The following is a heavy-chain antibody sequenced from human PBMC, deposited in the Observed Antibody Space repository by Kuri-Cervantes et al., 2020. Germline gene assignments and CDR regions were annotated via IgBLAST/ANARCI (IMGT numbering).Heavy chain of an antibody. J-gene: IGHJ4*02. Sequence: GSLRLSCTVSGGSISSYYWSWIRQPAGKGLEWIGRIYTSGSTNYNPSLKSRVTISVDKSKNQFSLKLTSVTAADTAVYYCARGRGRADYNFWSGYSSAPSFFDYWGQGTLVTVSS. V-gene: IGHV4-4*07. CDR2: IYTSGST. CDR1: GGSISSYY. CDR3: ARGRGRADYNFWSGYSSAPSFFDY. D-gene: IGHD3-3*01.